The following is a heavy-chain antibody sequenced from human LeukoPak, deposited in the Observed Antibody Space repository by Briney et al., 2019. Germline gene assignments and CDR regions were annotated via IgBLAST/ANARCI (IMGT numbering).Heavy chain of an antibody. D-gene: IGHD1-26*01. CDR1: GGSFSGYY. CDR3: ARSVMYGSYYLRGFPDY. J-gene: IGHJ4*02. CDR2: INHSGST. V-gene: IGHV4-34*01. Sequence: SETLSLTCAVYGGSFSGYYWSWIRQPPGKGLEWSGEINHSGSTNYNPSLKSRVTISVDTSKNQFSLKLSSVTAADTAVYYCARSVMYGSYYLRGFPDYWGQGTLVTVSS.